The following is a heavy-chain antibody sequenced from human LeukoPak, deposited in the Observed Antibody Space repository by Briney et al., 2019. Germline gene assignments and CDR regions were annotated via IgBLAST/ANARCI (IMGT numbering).Heavy chain of an antibody. V-gene: IGHV3-48*03. CDR3: ARVSDSSGYFIYYFDY. Sequence: GGSLRLSCAASGFTFSSYEMNWVRQAPGKGLEWVSYISSSGSTIYYADSVKGRFTISRDNAKNSLYLQMNSLGAEDTAVYYCARVSDSSGYFIYYFDYWGQGTLVTVSS. D-gene: IGHD3-22*01. CDR1: GFTFSSYE. J-gene: IGHJ4*02. CDR2: ISSSGSTI.